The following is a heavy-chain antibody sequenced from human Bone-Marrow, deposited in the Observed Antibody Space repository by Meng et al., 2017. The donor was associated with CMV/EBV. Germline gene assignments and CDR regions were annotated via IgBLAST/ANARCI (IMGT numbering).Heavy chain of an antibody. D-gene: IGHD3-3*01. J-gene: IGHJ4*02. V-gene: IGHV3-33*06. Sequence: SGFTFSGYVRHWVRQAPGKGLEWVAVIWYDGSNKYYADSVKGRFTISRDNSKNTLYLQMNSLRAEDTAVYYCAKDDFWSGYYVGGFDYWGQGTLVTVSS. CDR1: GFTFSGYV. CDR2: IWYDGSNK. CDR3: AKDDFWSGYYVGGFDY.